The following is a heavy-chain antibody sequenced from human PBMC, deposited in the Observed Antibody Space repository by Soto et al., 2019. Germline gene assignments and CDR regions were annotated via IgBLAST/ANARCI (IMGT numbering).Heavy chain of an antibody. CDR1: GGSISSGSHY. V-gene: IGHV4-61*01. CDR2: IYYSGST. Sequence: SETLSLTCTVSGGSISSGSHYWSWIRQPPGKGLEWIGYIYYSGSTNNNPSLISRVTMSVDTSKNQFSLKLSSVTAADTALYYCARLDCVNPTCQFDYWGQGILVTVSS. CDR3: ARLDCVNPTCQFDY. D-gene: IGHD2-21*01. J-gene: IGHJ4*02.